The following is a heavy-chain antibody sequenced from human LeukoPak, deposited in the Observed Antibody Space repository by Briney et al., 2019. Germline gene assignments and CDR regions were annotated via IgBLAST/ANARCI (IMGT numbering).Heavy chain of an antibody. D-gene: IGHD3-10*01. CDR3: ARDLGVYYGSGSDFNWFDP. CDR2: ISSSSSYI. Sequence: GGSLRLSCAASGFTFSSYSMNWVRQAPGKGLEWVSSISSSSSYIYYADSVKGRFTISRDNAKNSLYLQMNSLRAEDTAVYYCARDLGVYYGSGSDFNWFDPWGQGTLVTVSS. V-gene: IGHV3-21*01. J-gene: IGHJ5*02. CDR1: GFTFSSYS.